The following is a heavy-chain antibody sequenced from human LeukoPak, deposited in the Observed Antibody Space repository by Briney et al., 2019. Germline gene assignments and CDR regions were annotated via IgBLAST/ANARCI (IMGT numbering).Heavy chain of an antibody. Sequence: GGSLRLSCAASGFTFSSYSMNWVRQAPGKGLEWVSYISSSSSTIYYADSVKGRFTISRDNAKNSLYLQMNSLRAEDTAVYYCARDRGATIDPNYYYYYMDVWGKGTTVTVSS. CDR2: ISSSSSTI. CDR1: GFTFSSYS. CDR3: ARDRGATIDPNYYYYYMDV. J-gene: IGHJ6*03. D-gene: IGHD5-12*01. V-gene: IGHV3-48*01.